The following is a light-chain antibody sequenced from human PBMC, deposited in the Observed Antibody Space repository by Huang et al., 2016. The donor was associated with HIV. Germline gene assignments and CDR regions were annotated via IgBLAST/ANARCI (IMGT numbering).Light chain of an antibody. CDR1: QSLIYSDGNTY. J-gene: IGKJ5*01. CDR3: MQGTHWPPIT. Sequence: DVVLTQSPLSLPVTLGQPASISCWSSQSLIYSDGNTYLSWFQQRPGQSPRRLIYKISNRDSGGPDRFSGSGSGSEFTLKISKVEAEDVAVYYCMQGTHWPPITFGQGTRLEI. CDR2: KIS. V-gene: IGKV2-30*01.